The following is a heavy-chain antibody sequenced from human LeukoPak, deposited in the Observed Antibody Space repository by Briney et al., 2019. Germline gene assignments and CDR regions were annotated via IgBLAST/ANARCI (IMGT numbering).Heavy chain of an antibody. CDR3: ASASGYLSYGMDV. V-gene: IGHV4-59*01. CDR2: IHNNGDS. D-gene: IGHD3-3*01. J-gene: IGHJ6*02. Sequence: SETLSLTCIVSGDSIRSYYWNWIRQAPGKALEWIGHIHNNGDSAYNFSLKSRVTISMDTSKSQFSLKLSSVTAADTAVYYCASASGYLSYGMDVWGQGTTVTVSS. CDR1: GDSIRSYY.